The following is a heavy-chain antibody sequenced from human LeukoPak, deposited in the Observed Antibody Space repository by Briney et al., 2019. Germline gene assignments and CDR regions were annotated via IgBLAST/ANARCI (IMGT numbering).Heavy chain of an antibody. D-gene: IGHD6-19*01. CDR1: GFTFSSNY. J-gene: IGHJ4*02. CDR2: IYSGGST. CDR3: ARVSIGWYSFDY. Sequence: PGGSLRLSCAASGFTFSSNYMSWVRQAPGKGLEWVSVIYSGGSTYYADSVKGRFTISRDNSKNTLYLQMNSLRAEDTAVYYCARVSIGWYSFDYWGQGTLVTVSS. V-gene: IGHV3-53*01.